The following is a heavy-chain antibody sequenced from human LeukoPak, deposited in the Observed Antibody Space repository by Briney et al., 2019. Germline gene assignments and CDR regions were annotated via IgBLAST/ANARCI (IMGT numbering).Heavy chain of an antibody. J-gene: IGHJ4*02. CDR3: ARGTTVSSSLLY. Sequence: GGSLRLSCAASGFTFSSYWMNWVRQAPGKGLEWVANIKQDGSEKYYVDSVKGRFTISRDNAKNSLYLQMNSPRAEDTAVYYCARGTTVSSSLLYWGQGTLVTVSS. V-gene: IGHV3-7*01. D-gene: IGHD6-6*01. CDR1: GFTFSSYW. CDR2: IKQDGSEK.